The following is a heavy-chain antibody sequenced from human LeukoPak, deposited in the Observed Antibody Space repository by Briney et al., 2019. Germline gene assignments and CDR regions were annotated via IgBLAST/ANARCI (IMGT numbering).Heavy chain of an antibody. CDR3: ARTPRSIAVAGSELDY. V-gene: IGHV3-23*01. Sequence: GGSLRLSCAASGFTFSSYAMSWVRQAPGKGLEWVSAISGSGGSTYYADSVKGRFTISRDNSKNTLYLQMNSLRAEDTAVYYCARTPRSIAVAGSELDYWGQGTLVTVSS. J-gene: IGHJ4*02. D-gene: IGHD6-19*01. CDR1: GFTFSSYA. CDR2: ISGSGGST.